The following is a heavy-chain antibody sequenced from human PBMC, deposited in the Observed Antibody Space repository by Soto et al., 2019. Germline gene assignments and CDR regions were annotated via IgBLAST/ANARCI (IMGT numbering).Heavy chain of an antibody. CDR2: IYYSGST. Sequence: LSLTCTVSGGSISSSSYYWGWIRQPPGKGLEWIGSIYYSGSTYYNPSLKSRVTISVDTSKNQFSLKLSSVTAADTAVYYCACIFSGGYGYGFYYYGMDVWGQGTTVTVSS. CDR1: GGSISSSSYY. V-gene: IGHV4-39*01. CDR3: ACIFSGGYGYGFYYYGMDV. J-gene: IGHJ6*02. D-gene: IGHD5-18*01.